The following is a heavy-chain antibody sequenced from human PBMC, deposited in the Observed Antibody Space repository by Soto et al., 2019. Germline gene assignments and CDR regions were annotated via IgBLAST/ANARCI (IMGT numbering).Heavy chain of an antibody. V-gene: IGHV1-46*01. CDR2: INPSGGIT. CDR1: GYTFTSFY. CDR3: ASSPAFSSSWYGIPPDPSHGMDV. J-gene: IGHJ6*02. Sequence: QMQLVQSGAEVKRPGASVRVSCKSSGYTFTSFYIHWVRQAPGQGLEWMGIINPSGGITNFAQRFQGRVTMTRDMSTNTHYMELIRLKSDDTAVYYCASSPAFSSSWYGIPPDPSHGMDVWGQGTTVTVS. D-gene: IGHD6-13*01.